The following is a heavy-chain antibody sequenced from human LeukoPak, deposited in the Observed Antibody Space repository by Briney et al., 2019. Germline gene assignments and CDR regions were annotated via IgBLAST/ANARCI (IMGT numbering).Heavy chain of an antibody. D-gene: IGHD6-19*01. Sequence: GGSVRLSCAASGFTFSSYGMHWVRQAPGKGLEWVAVISYDGSNKYYADSVKGRFTISRDNSKNTLYLQMNSLRAEDTAVYYCAKRGSSGWYYFDYWGQGTLVTVSS. CDR1: GFTFSSYG. J-gene: IGHJ4*02. CDR3: AKRGSSGWYYFDY. V-gene: IGHV3-30*18. CDR2: ISYDGSNK.